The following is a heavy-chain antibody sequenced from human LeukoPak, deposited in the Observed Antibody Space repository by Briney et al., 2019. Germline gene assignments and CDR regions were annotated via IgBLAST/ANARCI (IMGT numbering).Heavy chain of an antibody. CDR2: IYYSGTT. D-gene: IGHD2-15*01. J-gene: IGHJ5*02. CDR3: ARRGRVVEISTVYQLGFDP. CDR1: GGSISSSSYL. V-gene: IGHV4-39*01. Sequence: PSETLSLTCTVSGGSISSSSYLWGWIRQPPGKGLEWIGIIYYSGTTYYNPSLKSRVTISVDTSKNQFSLNLSSVTAADTAVYYCARRGRVVEISTVYQLGFDPWGQGTLVTVSS.